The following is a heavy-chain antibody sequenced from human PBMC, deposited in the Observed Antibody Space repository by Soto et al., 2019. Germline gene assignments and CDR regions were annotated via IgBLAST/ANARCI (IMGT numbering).Heavy chain of an antibody. Sequence: SLKVSCKAFGGTFSSYAISWVRQAPGQGLEWMGGIIPIFGTANYAQKFQGRVTITADESTSTAYMELTSVTAADTAMYYCARARQYYDCEFDPWGQGTLVTVSS. CDR1: GGTFSSYA. CDR2: IIPIFGTA. V-gene: IGHV1-69*13. CDR3: ARARQYYDCEFDP. J-gene: IGHJ5*02. D-gene: IGHD3-22*01.